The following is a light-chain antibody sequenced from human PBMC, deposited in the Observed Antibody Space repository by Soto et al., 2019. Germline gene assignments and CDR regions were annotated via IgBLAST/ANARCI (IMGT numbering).Light chain of an antibody. CDR1: QTISSW. V-gene: IGKV1-5*03. CDR2: KAS. CDR3: QQDSYYAT. J-gene: IGKJ1*01. Sequence: DIQMTQSPSTLSASVGDRVTITCRARQTISSWLAWYQQKPGNAPKLLIYKASTLESGVPSRFSGSGSGTDFSLTVTSLQPEDFTTYYSQQDSYYATVGQGTKVEIK.